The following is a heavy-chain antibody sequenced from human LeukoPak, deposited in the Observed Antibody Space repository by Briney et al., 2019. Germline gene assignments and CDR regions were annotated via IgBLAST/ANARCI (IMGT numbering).Heavy chain of an antibody. CDR2: IYTSGNT. Sequence: PSETLSLTCAVSGDSISSGGNYWSWIRQHPGKGLEWIVYIYTSGNTKYNPSRKSGLSISVNTSKNQYSLKLSSVTAADPAVYYCARVWVAYGGNEFDYWGQGTLVTVAS. V-gene: IGHV4-31*11. CDR3: ARVWVAYGGNEFDY. CDR1: GDSISSGGNY. D-gene: IGHD4-23*01. J-gene: IGHJ4*02.